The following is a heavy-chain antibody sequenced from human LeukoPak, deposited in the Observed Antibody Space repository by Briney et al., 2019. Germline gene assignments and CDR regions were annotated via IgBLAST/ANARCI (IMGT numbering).Heavy chain of an antibody. V-gene: IGHV4-59*01. Sequence: SETLSLTCTVSGGSISNYYWSWIRQPPGKGLEWIGYIYYSESSDYNPSLYDSGGSNYNPSLKSRVTTSVDTSKNQFSLKLSSVTAADTAVYYCARGPGGAGNTPEYYYYNGMDVWGQGTTVTVSS. CDR1: GGSISNYY. CDR2: IYYSESSDYNPSLYDSGGS. J-gene: IGHJ6*02. D-gene: IGHD2-15*01. CDR3: ARGPGGAGNTPEYYYYNGMDV.